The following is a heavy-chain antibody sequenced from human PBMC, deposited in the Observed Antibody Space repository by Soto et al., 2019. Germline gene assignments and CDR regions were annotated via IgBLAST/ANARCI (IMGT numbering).Heavy chain of an antibody. J-gene: IGHJ6*02. D-gene: IGHD5-18*01. CDR2: IIPIFGTA. Sequence: QVQLVQSGAEVKKPGSSVKVSCKASGGTFSSYAISWVRQAPGQGLEWMGGIIPIFGTANYAQKFQGRVTITADESTSTAYMELSSLRSEDTAVYYWARDGLHSYDYYYYGMDVWGQGTTVTVSS. CDR1: GGTFSSYA. CDR3: ARDGLHSYDYYYYGMDV. V-gene: IGHV1-69*01.